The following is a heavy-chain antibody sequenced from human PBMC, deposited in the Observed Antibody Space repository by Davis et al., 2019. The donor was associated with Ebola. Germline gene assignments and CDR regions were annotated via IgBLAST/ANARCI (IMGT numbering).Heavy chain of an antibody. D-gene: IGHD2-2*01. Sequence: PSETLPLTCTVSGVSIIDRYWSCIRQSPGKGLEWIGYIDYRGRSTYKPSLRSRITMSVDTSKNQFSLKLKSITAADTAVYYCARGGSPAMFKGVDEWGQGTLVTVAS. CDR3: ARGGSPAMFKGVDE. V-gene: IGHV4-59*11. J-gene: IGHJ4*02. CDR1: GVSIIDRY. CDR2: IDYRGRS.